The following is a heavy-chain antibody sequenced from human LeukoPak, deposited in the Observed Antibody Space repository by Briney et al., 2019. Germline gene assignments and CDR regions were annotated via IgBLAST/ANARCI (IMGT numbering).Heavy chain of an antibody. D-gene: IGHD1-26*01. CDR1: GYTFTGYY. J-gene: IGHJ3*02. Sequence: ASVKVSCKASGYTFTGYYMHWVRQATGQGLEWMGWMNPNSGNTGYAQKFQGRVTITRNTSISTAYMELSSLRSEDTAVYYCAREISGSYYHDAFDIWGQGTMVTVSS. CDR2: MNPNSGNT. V-gene: IGHV1-8*03. CDR3: AREISGSYYHDAFDI.